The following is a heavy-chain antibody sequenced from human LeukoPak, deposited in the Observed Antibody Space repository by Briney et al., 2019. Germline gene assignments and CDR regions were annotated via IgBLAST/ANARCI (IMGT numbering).Heavy chain of an antibody. V-gene: IGHV3-53*01. CDR1: GFPVRSRY. CDR2: IYSGGTT. Sequence: GGSLRLSCEVSGFPVRSRYMTWVRQPPEKGLECVAVIYSGGTTYHIDSVKGRFTISRDISKSTMYLEMNNLRVEDTAIYYCASLEGGPSDGRWGQGTLVTVSS. D-gene: IGHD3-3*01. J-gene: IGHJ4*02. CDR3: ASLEGGPSDGR.